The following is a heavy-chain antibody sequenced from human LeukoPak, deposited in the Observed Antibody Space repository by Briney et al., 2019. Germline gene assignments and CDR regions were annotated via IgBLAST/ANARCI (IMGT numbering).Heavy chain of an antibody. CDR1: GYTITGYY. V-gene: IGHV1-2*02. D-gene: IGHD6-6*01. Sequence: ASVKASCKASGYTITGYYMHWVRQAPGQGLEWMGWINPNSGGTNYAQKFQGRVTMTRDTSISTAYMELSRLTPDDTAVYYCARGGYSSSSWAYYYGMDVWGQGTTVTVSS. CDR2: INPNSGGT. CDR3: ARGGYSSSSWAYYYGMDV. J-gene: IGHJ6*02.